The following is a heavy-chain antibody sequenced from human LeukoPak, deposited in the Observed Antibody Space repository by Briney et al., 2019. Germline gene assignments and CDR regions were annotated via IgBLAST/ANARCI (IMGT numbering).Heavy chain of an antibody. Sequence: ASVKVSCKASGYTFTGYYMHWVRQAPGQGLEWMGRINPNSGGTNYAQKFQGRVTMTRDTSTSTAYMELSRLRSDDTAVYYCARAGSRLTGNFDYWGQGTLVTVSS. CDR3: ARAGSRLTGNFDY. CDR2: INPNSGGT. CDR1: GYTFTGYY. V-gene: IGHV1-2*06. J-gene: IGHJ4*02. D-gene: IGHD2-8*02.